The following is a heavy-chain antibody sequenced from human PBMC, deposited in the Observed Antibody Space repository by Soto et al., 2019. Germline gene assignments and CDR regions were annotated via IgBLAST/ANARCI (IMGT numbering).Heavy chain of an antibody. V-gene: IGHV3-23*01. Sequence: GGSLRLSCAASGFTFSSYAMSWVRQAPGKGLEWVSAISGSGGSTYYADSVKGRFTISRDNSKNTLYLQMNSLRAEDTAVYYCAKDLRIGGSYYKGYYFDYWGQGTLVTVSS. J-gene: IGHJ4*02. CDR3: AKDLRIGGSYYKGYYFDY. CDR2: ISGSGGST. CDR1: GFTFSSYA. D-gene: IGHD1-26*01.